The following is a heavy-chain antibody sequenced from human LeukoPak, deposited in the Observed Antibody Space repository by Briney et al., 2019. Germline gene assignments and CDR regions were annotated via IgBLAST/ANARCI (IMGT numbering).Heavy chain of an antibody. V-gene: IGHV3-66*01. CDR2: IYSDGST. CDR1: GFTVSSNH. D-gene: IGHD3-10*01. CDR3: AKALLPTSGAFDI. J-gene: IGHJ3*02. Sequence: PGGSLRLSCTASGFTVSSNHMSWVRQAPGKGLEWVSVIYSDGSTYYADSVKGRFTISRDNSKNTLYLQMNSLRAEDTAVYYCAKALLPTSGAFDIWGQGTMVTVSS.